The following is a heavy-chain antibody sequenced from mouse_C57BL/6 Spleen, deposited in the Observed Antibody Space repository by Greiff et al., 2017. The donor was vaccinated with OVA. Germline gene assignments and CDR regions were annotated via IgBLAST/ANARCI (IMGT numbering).Heavy chain of an antibody. D-gene: IGHD2-4*01. Sequence: QVQLKQSGAELVRPGASVTLSCKASGYTFTDYEMHWVKQTPVHGLEWIGAIDPETGGTAYNQKFKGKAILTADKSSSTAYMELRSLTSEDSAVYYCTRSGLRRLDYWGQGTTLTVSS. CDR1: GYTFTDYE. CDR3: TRSGLRRLDY. J-gene: IGHJ2*01. V-gene: IGHV1-15*01. CDR2: IDPETGGT.